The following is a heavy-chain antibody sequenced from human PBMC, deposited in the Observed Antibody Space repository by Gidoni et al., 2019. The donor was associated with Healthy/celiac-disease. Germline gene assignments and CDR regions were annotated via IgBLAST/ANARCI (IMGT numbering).Heavy chain of an antibody. CDR3: AKYGSITMIVVVPANYMDV. CDR2: ISGSGGST. J-gene: IGHJ6*03. V-gene: IGHV3-23*01. Sequence: EVQLLESGGGLVQPGGSLRLSCAASGFTFSSYAMSWVRQAPGKGLEWVSAISGSGGSTYYADSVKGRFTISRDNSKNTLYLQMSSLRAEDTAVYYCAKYGSITMIVVVPANYMDVWGKGTTVTVSS. CDR1: GFTFSSYA. D-gene: IGHD3-22*01.